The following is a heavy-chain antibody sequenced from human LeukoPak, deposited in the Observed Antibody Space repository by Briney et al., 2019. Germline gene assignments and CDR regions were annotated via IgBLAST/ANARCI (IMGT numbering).Heavy chain of an antibody. CDR2: IIPIFGTA. D-gene: IGHD5-24*01. J-gene: IGHJ4*02. CDR1: GGTFSSYA. CDR3: ARLNGMATGDY. Sequence: GASVKVSCKASGGTFSSYAISWVRQAPGQGLEWMGGIIPIFGTANYAQEFQGRVTITADKSTSTAYMELSSLRSEDTAVYYCARLNGMATGDYWGQGTLVTVSS. V-gene: IGHV1-69*06.